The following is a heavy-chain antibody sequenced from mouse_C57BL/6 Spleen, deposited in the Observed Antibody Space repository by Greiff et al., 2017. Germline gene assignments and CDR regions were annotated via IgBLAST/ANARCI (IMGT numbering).Heavy chain of an antibody. D-gene: IGHD2-14*01. Sequence: VQLQESGAELVRPGSSVKLSCKASGYTFTSYWMHWVKQRPIQGLEWIGNIDPSDSETHYNQKFKDKATLTVDKSSSTAYMQLSSLTSEDSAVYYCARDDTTGGWFAYWGQGTLVTVSA. CDR1: GYTFTSYW. V-gene: IGHV1-52*01. CDR2: IDPSDSET. J-gene: IGHJ3*01. CDR3: ARDDTTGGWFAY.